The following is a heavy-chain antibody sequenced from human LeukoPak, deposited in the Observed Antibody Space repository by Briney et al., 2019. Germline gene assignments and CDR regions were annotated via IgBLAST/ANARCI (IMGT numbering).Heavy chain of an antibody. Sequence: GASVKVSCKASGYTFTSYYMHWVRQAPGQGLEWMGWINPNSGGTNYAQKFQGRVTMTRDTSISTAYMELSRLRSDDTAVYYCARDLNMVRDGRLDYWGQGTLVTVSS. CDR3: ARDLNMVRDGRLDY. V-gene: IGHV1-2*02. CDR1: GYTFTSYY. D-gene: IGHD3-10*01. J-gene: IGHJ4*02. CDR2: INPNSGGT.